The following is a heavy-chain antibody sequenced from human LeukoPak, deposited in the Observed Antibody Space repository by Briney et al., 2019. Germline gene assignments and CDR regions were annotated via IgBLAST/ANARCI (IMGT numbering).Heavy chain of an antibody. CDR1: GGSISSYY. J-gene: IGHJ4*02. Sequence: PSETLSLTCTASGGSISSYYWSWIRQPPGAGLEWIGYIYYSGSTTYHPSLKSRVTISVDTSKNQFSLELSSVTAADTAVYYCARLVAVASYYFDYWGQGTLVTVSS. CDR2: IYYSGST. D-gene: IGHD6-19*01. V-gene: IGHV4-59*08. CDR3: ARLVAVASYYFDY.